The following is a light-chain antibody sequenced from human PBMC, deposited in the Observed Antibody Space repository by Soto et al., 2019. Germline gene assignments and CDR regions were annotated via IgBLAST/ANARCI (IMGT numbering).Light chain of an antibody. CDR3: QQSSNWIT. J-gene: IGKJ5*01. Sequence: EVVLTPSPVTLSLSPWERATLSCRASQSSSTYVAWYQQRPGQPPRLLIYDASNRATSIAARFSGSGSGTDFSLIISSLEPEDAAVYYCQQSSNWITFGQGTRLENK. CDR1: QSSSTY. CDR2: DAS. V-gene: IGKV3-11*01.